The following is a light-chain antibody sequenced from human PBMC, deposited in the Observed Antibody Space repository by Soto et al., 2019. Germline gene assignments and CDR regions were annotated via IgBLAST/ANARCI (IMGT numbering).Light chain of an antibody. CDR2: EVS. Sequence: QSALTKPASVSGSPGQSITISCTGTNNDVGGYNYVSWFQHDPGKVPKLIIYEVSSRPSGVSNRFSGSKSGNTASLTISGLQAEDEADYYCSSYTSDTFFVFGTGTKVTVL. CDR1: NNDVGGYNY. V-gene: IGLV2-14*01. CDR3: SSYTSDTFFV. J-gene: IGLJ1*01.